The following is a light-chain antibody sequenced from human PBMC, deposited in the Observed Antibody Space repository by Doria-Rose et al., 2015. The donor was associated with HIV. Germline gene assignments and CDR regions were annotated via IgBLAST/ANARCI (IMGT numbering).Light chain of an antibody. Sequence: DIRVTQSPESLGMSLGERATLNCKSNQSLLYTSKNYLAWYQQKPGQPPKLLTYWASTRQSGVPAQFSGSWSGTDFTLTISSLEAEDVAVYYCQQYYDTPSFGPGTTVDI. J-gene: IGKJ3*01. CDR2: WAS. CDR3: QQYYDTPS. V-gene: IGKV4-1*01. CDR1: QSLLYTSKNY.